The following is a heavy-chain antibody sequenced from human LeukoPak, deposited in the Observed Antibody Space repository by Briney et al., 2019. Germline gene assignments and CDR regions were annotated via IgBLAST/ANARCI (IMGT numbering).Heavy chain of an antibody. D-gene: IGHD3-10*01. CDR1: GFTFSSYN. Sequence: GGSLRLSCAASGFTFSSYNMNWVRQAPGKGLEWVAFIRYDESHEYYADPVKGRFTISRDNSKNTLYLQMNSLRAEDTAIYYCAKDLGDQTYYYYYYMDVWGKGTTVTISS. CDR3: AKDLGDQTYYYYYYMDV. J-gene: IGHJ6*03. CDR2: IRYDESHE. V-gene: IGHV3-30*02.